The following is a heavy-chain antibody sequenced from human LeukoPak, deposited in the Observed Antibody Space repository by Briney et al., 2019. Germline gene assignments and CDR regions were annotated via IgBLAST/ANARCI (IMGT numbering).Heavy chain of an antibody. CDR3: AREPPGYCSSTSCPAGYYYGMDV. CDR1: GYTLTSYG. Sequence: GSVKVSCKASGYTLTSYGISWARQAPGQGLEWRGWISAYHGNKNYAQKPQGSVTLTTDTSTSTAYMELRSLRSDDTAVYYCAREPPGYCSSTSCPAGYYYGMDVWGQGTTVTVSS. V-gene: IGHV1-18*01. CDR2: ISAYHGNK. D-gene: IGHD2-2*01. J-gene: IGHJ6*02.